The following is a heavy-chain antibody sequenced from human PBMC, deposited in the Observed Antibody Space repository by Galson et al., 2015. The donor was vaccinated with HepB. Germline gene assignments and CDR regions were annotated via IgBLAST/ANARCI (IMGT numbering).Heavy chain of an antibody. J-gene: IGHJ4*02. Sequence: SLRLSCAASGFTFSSYAMSWVRQAPGKGLEWVSGISGSGGSIYHADSVKGRFTISRDNSKNTLYLQMNSLRAEDTAVYYCAIARESYDSSCYTYYFDYWGQGTLVTVSS. D-gene: IGHD3-22*01. CDR2: ISGSGGSI. CDR3: AIARESYDSSCYTYYFDY. CDR1: GFTFSSYA. V-gene: IGHV3-23*01.